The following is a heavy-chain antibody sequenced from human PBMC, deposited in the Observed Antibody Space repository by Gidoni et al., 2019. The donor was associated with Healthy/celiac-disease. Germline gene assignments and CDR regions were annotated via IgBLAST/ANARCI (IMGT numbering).Heavy chain of an antibody. D-gene: IGHD1-1*01. V-gene: IGHV3-66*01. J-gene: IGHJ4*02. CDR1: GFKVSSNY. CDR2: IYSGGSS. CDR3: ARDLGWNDDDY. Sequence: EVQLVESGGGLVQPGGSLRLSCAASGFKVSSNYMRWVRQAPGQGLEWVSVIYSGGSSDYADSVKGRFTIYRDNSKNTLYLQMNSLRAEDTAVYYCARDLGWNDDDYWGQGTLVTGSS.